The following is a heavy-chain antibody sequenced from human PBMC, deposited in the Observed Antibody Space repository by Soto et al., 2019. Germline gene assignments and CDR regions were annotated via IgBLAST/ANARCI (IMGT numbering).Heavy chain of an antibody. CDR1: GFTFSGSA. CDR2: IRSKANSYAT. D-gene: IGHD3-3*01. V-gene: IGHV3-73*01. CDR3: TRHVTYYDFWSGYANSGMDV. J-gene: IGHJ6*02. Sequence: PGGSLRLSCAASGFTFSGSAMHWVHQASGKGLEWVGRIRSKANSYATAYAASVKGRFTISRDDSKNTAYLQMNSLKTEDTAVYYCTRHVTYYDFWSGYANSGMDVWGQGTTVTVSS.